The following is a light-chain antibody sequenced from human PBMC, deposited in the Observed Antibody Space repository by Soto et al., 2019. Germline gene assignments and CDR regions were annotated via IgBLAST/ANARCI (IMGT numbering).Light chain of an antibody. V-gene: IGKV3-20*01. CDR2: GAS. CDR3: QQYGGSPPYT. J-gene: IGKJ2*01. Sequence: EIVLTQSPGTLSLSPGERAALSCRARQSVSSGFLAWYQQKPGQAPRLLIYGASSRATGIPDRFSGSGSGADFTLTISRLEPEDFAVYYCQQYGGSPPYTFGQGTKLDIK. CDR1: QSVSSGF.